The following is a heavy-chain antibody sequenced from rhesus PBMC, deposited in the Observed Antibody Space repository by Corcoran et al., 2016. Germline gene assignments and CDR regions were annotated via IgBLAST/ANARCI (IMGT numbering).Heavy chain of an antibody. J-gene: IGHJ4*01. CDR2: VDPEEGEA. Sequence: EVQLVQSGAEVKKPGASVKISCKASGYTFTDYYLHWVRQAPGKGLVWMGRVDPEEGEAIPAQKFQDRVTITADTSTDTAYMELSSLRSEDTAVYYCATGRVLGAAGPDSYFDYWGQGVLVTVSS. V-gene: IGHV1-111*02. CDR1: GYTFTDYY. D-gene: IGHD6-13*01. CDR3: ATGRVLGAAGPDSYFDY.